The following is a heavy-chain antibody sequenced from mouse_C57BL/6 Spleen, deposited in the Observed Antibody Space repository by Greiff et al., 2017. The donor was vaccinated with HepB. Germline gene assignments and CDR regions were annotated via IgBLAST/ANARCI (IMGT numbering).Heavy chain of an antibody. Sequence: DVKLVESGGGLVKPGGSLKLSCAASGFTFSSYTMSWVRQTPEKRLEWVATISGGGGNTYYPDSVKGRFTISRDNAKNTLYLQMSSLRSEDTALYYCARHDGGTNPYWYFDVWGTGTTVTVSS. CDR2: ISGGGGNT. CDR1: GFTFSSYT. CDR3: ARHDGGTNPYWYFDV. D-gene: IGHD1-1*01. J-gene: IGHJ1*03. V-gene: IGHV5-9*01.